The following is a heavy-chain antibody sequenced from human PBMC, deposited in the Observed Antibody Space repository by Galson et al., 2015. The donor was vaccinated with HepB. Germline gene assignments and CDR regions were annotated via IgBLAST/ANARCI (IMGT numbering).Heavy chain of an antibody. CDR1: GYTFTSYG. CDR3: ARDLLVGATLESGY. V-gene: IGHV1-18*01. J-gene: IGHJ4*02. Sequence: SVKVSCKASGYTFTSYGISRVRQAPGQGLEWMGWISAYNGNTNYARKLQGRVTMTTDTSTSTAYMELRSLRSDDTAVYYCARDLLVGATLESGYWGQGTLVTVSS. CDR2: ISAYNGNT. D-gene: IGHD1-26*01.